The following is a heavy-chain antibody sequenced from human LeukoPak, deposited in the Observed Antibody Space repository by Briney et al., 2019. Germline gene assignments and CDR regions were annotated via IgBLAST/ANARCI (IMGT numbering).Heavy chain of an antibody. Sequence: GGSLRLSCAASGFTFSSYHMSWVRQAPGKGLEWVSSISPTSSYMYYADSVKGRFTISRDNAKNSLYLQMNSLRAEDTAVYYCAKDDVHTHSGYDSSGYYQMGAFDIWGQGTMVTVSS. D-gene: IGHD3-22*01. J-gene: IGHJ3*02. CDR1: GFTFSSYH. CDR2: ISPTSSYM. V-gene: IGHV3-21*04. CDR3: AKDDVHTHSGYDSSGYYQMGAFDI.